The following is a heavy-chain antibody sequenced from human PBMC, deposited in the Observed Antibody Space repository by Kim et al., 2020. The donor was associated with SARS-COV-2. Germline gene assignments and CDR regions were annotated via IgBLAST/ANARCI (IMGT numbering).Heavy chain of an antibody. Sequence: ASVKVSCKASGYNFIKYSMHWVRQAPGQRPEWMGWINVGNGNTKYSQNFQGRITLTRETSATTVYMELSSLRSEDTAVYFCARDLDSWGSTWYGGFDCWGQGALVTVSA. D-gene: IGHD3-10*01. CDR2: INVGNGNT. CDR1: GYNFIKYS. V-gene: IGHV1-3*01. J-gene: IGHJ4*02. CDR3: ARDLDSWGSTWYGGFDC.